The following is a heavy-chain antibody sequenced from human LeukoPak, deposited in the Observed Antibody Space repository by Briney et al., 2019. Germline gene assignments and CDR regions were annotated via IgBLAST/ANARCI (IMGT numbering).Heavy chain of an antibody. CDR2: ISAYNGNT. J-gene: IGHJ4*02. D-gene: IGHD3-9*01. Sequence: GASVKVSCKASGYTFTSYGISWVRQAPGQGLEWMGWISAYNGNTNYAQKLQGRVTMTTDTSTSTAYMELRSLRSDDTAVYYCARAPGLRYFDWLTGYWGQGTLVTVSS. CDR3: ARAPGLRYFDWLTGY. CDR1: GYTFTSYG. V-gene: IGHV1-18*01.